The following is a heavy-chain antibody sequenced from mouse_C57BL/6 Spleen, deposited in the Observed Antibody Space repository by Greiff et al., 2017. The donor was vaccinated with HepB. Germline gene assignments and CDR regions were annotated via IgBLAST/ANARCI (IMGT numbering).Heavy chain of an antibody. CDR1: GFTFSDYG. CDR2: ISSGSSTI. D-gene: IGHD1-1*01. CDR3: ATWVVAGGAMDY. V-gene: IGHV5-17*01. J-gene: IGHJ4*01. Sequence: EVQVVESGGGLVKPGGSLKLSCAASGFTFSDYGMHWVRQAPEKGLEWVAYISSGSSTIYYADTVKGRFTISRDNAKNTLFLQMTSLRSEDTARYYCATWVVAGGAMDYWGQGTSVTVSS.